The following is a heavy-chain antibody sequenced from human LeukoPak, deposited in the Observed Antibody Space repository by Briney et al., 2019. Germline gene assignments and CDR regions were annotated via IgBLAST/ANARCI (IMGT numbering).Heavy chain of an antibody. Sequence: GGSPRLSCAVSGFTFSGFWMSWSRQAPGKGLEWVASINSDGSEGYYADVVKGRFTISRDNAKNSLYLQINSLRAEDTAVYYCARSSYSSSSSVWGQGTMVTVSS. CDR1: GFTFSGFW. D-gene: IGHD6-6*01. CDR3: ARSSYSSSSSV. J-gene: IGHJ3*01. CDR2: INSDGSEG. V-gene: IGHV3-7*03.